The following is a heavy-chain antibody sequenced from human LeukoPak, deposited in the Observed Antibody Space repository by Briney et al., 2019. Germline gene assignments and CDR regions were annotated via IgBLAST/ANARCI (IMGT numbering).Heavy chain of an antibody. V-gene: IGHV4-39*01. CDR3: ARLKVGTTHPDY. D-gene: IGHD1-26*01. CDR1: DDSIVSSDYY. J-gene: IGHJ4*02. CDR2: RYYSGFI. Sequence: PSETLSLTCAVSDDSIVSSDYYWGWIRQPPGKGLEWIGSRYYSGFIYYNPSVKSRVTISVDTSKNQFSLELTSVTAADTAVYYCARLKVGTTHPDYWGQGTLVTVSS.